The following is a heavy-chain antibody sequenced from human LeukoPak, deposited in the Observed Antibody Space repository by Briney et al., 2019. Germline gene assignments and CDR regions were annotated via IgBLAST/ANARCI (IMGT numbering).Heavy chain of an antibody. J-gene: IGHJ6*03. D-gene: IGHD6-13*01. CDR1: GFTFVTFA. Sequence: PGGSLRLSCAASGFTFVTFAMGWVRQAPGKGLEWVSTICGSGGGTYYADSVKGRFTTSRDNSKNTLYLQMNSLRAEDTAVYYCAKHKGAGSRYSYSMDVWGKGATVTVSS. V-gene: IGHV3-23*01. CDR2: ICGSGGGT. CDR3: AKHKGAGSRYSYSMDV.